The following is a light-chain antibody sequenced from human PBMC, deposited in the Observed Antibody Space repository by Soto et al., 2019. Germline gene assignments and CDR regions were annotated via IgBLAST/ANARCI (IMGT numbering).Light chain of an antibody. J-gene: IGKJ3*01. CDR2: LGS. Sequence: EIVMTQSPLSLPVTPGEPASISCRSSQSLLHSNGYNYLDWYLQKPGQSPQLLIYLGSNRASGVPDRFSGSGSGTDFTLKISRVEAEDVWLYYCMQGQQTFTFGPGTKVDIK. CDR1: QSLLHSNGYNY. V-gene: IGKV2-28*01. CDR3: MQGQQTFT.